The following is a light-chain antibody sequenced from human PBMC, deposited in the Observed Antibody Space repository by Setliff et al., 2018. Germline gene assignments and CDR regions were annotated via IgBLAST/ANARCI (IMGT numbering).Light chain of an antibody. CDR1: SSDVGSYNL. V-gene: IGLV2-23*02. CDR3: CSYAGSSTFGPYV. Sequence: QSVLTQPASVSGSPGQSITISRTGTSSDVGSYNLVSWYQQHPGKAPKLMIYEVSKRPSGVSNRFSGSKSGNTASLTISGLQAEDEADYYCCSYAGSSTFGPYVFGTGTK. CDR2: EVS. J-gene: IGLJ1*01.